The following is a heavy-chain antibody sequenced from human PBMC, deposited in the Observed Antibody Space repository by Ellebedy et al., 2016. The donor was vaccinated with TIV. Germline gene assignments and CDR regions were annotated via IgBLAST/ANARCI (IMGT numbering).Heavy chain of an antibody. J-gene: IGHJ4*02. V-gene: IGHV4-39*01. D-gene: IGHD3-3*01. CDR3: GRLTIFTPLDS. Sequence: MPGGSLRLSCSVSGGSISTSSYYWAWIRQPPGKGLEWIASIFYTGSTYINPSLKSRVTISVDTSKNQFSLKLSSVTATNTAIYYCGRLTIFTPLDSWGQGTLVTVSS. CDR2: IFYTGST. CDR1: GGSISTSSYY.